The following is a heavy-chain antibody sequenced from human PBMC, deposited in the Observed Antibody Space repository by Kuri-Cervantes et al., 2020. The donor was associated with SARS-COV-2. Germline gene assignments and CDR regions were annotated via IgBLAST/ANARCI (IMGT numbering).Heavy chain of an antibody. CDR3: AKALSGCAGDCPTR. V-gene: IGHV3-23*01. CDR1: EFTFSSYV. Sequence: ESLKISCAASEFTFSSYVITWVRQAPGKGLEWVSSISVSGGSTYYANSVKGRFTISRDNSKNTLYLQMNSLRAEDTAVYYCAKALSGCAGDCPTRWGQGTLVTVSS. D-gene: IGHD2-21*01. J-gene: IGHJ4*02. CDR2: ISVSGGST.